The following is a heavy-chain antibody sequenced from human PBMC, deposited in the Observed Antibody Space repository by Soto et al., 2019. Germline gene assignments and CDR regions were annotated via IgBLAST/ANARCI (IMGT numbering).Heavy chain of an antibody. D-gene: IGHD1-20*01. CDR3: AHRRGPYSNWNDGDFDY. Sequence: KESGPTLVNPTQTLTLTCPFSGFSLSTTGVGVGWIRQPPGKAPESLALIYWDDDKRYNPSLKSRLTIAKDTSRNQVVLTMTNMDPLDTATYFCAHRRGPYSNWNDGDFDYWGQGTLVIVSS. J-gene: IGHJ4*01. CDR2: IYWDDDK. V-gene: IGHV2-5*02. CDR1: GFSLSTTGVG.